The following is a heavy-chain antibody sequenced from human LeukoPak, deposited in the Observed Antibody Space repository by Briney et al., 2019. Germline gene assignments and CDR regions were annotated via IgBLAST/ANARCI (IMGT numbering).Heavy chain of an antibody. CDR2: IDGSGSS. CDR1: GYSISSGYL. CDR3: ARDLRCSSTSCYYYFDY. Sequence: SETLSLTCTVSGYSISSGYLWGWIRQPPGKGLEWIGSIDGSGSSYYNPSLKSRVTISVDTSRNQFSLKLSSVTAADTAVYYCARDLRCSSTSCYYYFDYWGQGTLVTVSS. J-gene: IGHJ4*02. V-gene: IGHV4-38-2*02. D-gene: IGHD2-2*01.